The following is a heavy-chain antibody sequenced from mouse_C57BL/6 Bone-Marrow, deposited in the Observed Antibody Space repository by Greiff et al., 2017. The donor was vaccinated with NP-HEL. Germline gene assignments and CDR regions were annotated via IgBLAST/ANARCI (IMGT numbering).Heavy chain of an antibody. CDR1: GFTFSSYA. J-gene: IGHJ2*01. V-gene: IGHV5-4*01. Sequence: EVHLVESGGGLVKPGGSLKLSCAASGFTFSSYAMSWVRQTPEKRLEWVATISDGGSYTYYPDNVKGRFTISRDNAKNNLYLQMSHLKSEDTAMYYCARGLGPLDYGGQGTTLTVSS. D-gene: IGHD4-1*01. CDR3: ARGLGPLDY. CDR2: ISDGGSYT.